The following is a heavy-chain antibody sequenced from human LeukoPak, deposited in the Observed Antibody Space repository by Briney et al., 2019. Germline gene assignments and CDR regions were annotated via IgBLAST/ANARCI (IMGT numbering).Heavy chain of an antibody. J-gene: IGHJ5*02. CDR2: INPNSGGT. V-gene: IGHV1-2*02. D-gene: IGHD6-13*01. CDR3: ARGPSSSRTSFDP. Sequence: ASVKVSCKASGYTFTSYYMHWVRQAPGQGLEWMGWINPNSGGTNYAQKFQGRVTMTRETSISTAYMELSGLRSDDTAVYYCARGPSSSRTSFDPWGQGTLVTVSS. CDR1: GYTFTSYY.